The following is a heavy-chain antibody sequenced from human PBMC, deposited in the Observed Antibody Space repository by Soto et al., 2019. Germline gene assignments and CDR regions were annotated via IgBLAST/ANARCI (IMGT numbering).Heavy chain of an antibody. J-gene: IGHJ4*02. Sequence: EVQLLESGGGLVQPGGSLRLFCAASGFTFSNYAMTWVRQAPGKRLEWVSTITSGGDTYFGDTVKGRFSISRDISKSTLYLQMDSLRAEDTAVYYCAKTDKFNSQSSGWANRFDSWGQGTLVTVSS. CDR2: ITSGGDT. CDR1: GFTFSNYA. CDR3: AKTDKFNSQSSGWANRFDS. D-gene: IGHD6-19*01. V-gene: IGHV3-23*01.